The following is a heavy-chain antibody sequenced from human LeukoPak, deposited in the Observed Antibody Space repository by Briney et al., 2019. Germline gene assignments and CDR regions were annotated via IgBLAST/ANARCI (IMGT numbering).Heavy chain of an antibody. CDR2: MSGSGGST. D-gene: IGHD5-12*01. J-gene: IGHJ4*02. V-gene: IGHV3-23*01. Sequence: PGGSLRLSCAASGFTFSSYAMSWVRQAPGRGLEWVSAMSGSGGSTYYADSVKGRFTISRDNSKNTLYLQMNSLRAEDTAVYYCAKPRTVDIVATEPFDYWGQGTLVTVSS. CDR1: GFTFSSYA. CDR3: AKPRTVDIVATEPFDY.